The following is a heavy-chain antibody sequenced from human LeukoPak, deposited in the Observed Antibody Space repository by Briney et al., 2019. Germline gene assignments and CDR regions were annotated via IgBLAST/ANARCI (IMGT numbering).Heavy chain of an antibody. CDR2: ISSSGSTI. J-gene: IGHJ6*03. D-gene: IGHD3-3*01. CDR3: ARALVDFWSDYYKPNYMDV. V-gene: IGHV3-11*01. CDR1: GFTFSDYY. Sequence: GGSLRLSCAASGFTFSDYYMSWIRQAPGKGLEWVSYISSSGSTIYYADSVKGRFTISRDNAKNSLYLQMNSLRAEDTAVYYCARALVDFWSDYYKPNYMDVWGKGTTVTVSS.